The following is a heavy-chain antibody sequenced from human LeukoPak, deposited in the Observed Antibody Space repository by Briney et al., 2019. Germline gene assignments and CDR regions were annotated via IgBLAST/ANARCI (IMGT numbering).Heavy chain of an antibody. CDR1: GFTFSDKW. Sequence: GGSLRLSCVASGFTFSDKWMSWVRQAPGKGPEWVASIKKDGSQKYYVDSVKGRFTISRDNAQNSLYLEMSSQSVEDTAIYSCARVGWELLNLHFDPWGQGTLVTVSS. J-gene: IGHJ5*02. CDR3: ARVGWELLNLHFDP. D-gene: IGHD1-26*01. V-gene: IGHV3-7*03. CDR2: IKKDGSQK.